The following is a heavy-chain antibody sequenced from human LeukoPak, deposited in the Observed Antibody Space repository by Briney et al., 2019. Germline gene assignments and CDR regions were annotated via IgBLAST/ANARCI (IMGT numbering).Heavy chain of an antibody. J-gene: IGHJ4*02. Sequence: PGGSLRLSCSASGFTFSTYWMVWVRQAPGKGLPWVSHIDSDGSRTGYADPVKGRFTMSRDNAKNTLYLQMNSLRAEDTAVYFCARAAYSSSPDYWGQGTLVTVSS. CDR3: ARAAYSSSPDY. CDR1: GFTFSTYW. CDR2: IDSDGSRT. D-gene: IGHD6-6*01. V-gene: IGHV3-74*01.